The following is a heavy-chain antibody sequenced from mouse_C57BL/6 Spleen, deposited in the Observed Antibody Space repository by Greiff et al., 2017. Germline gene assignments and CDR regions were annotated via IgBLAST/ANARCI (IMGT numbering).Heavy chain of an antibody. CDR2: INYDGSST. CDR1: GFTFSDYY. D-gene: IGHD2-4*01. V-gene: IGHV5-16*01. CDR3: AREEDYGGMDY. Sequence: EVMLVESEGGLVQPGSSMKLSCTASGFTFSDYYMAWVRQVPEKGLEWVANINYDGSSTYYLDSLKSRFIISRDNAKNILYLQMSSLKSEDTATYYCAREEDYGGMDYWGQGTSVTVSS. J-gene: IGHJ4*01.